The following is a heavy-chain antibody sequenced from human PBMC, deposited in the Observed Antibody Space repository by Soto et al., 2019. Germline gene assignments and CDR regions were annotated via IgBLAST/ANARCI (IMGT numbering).Heavy chain of an antibody. CDR3: TTGYSSGWYPYYCDGMDV. D-gene: IGHD6-19*01. V-gene: IGHV3-15*01. CDR2: IKSKIDGGTT. CDR1: GFTFSNAW. J-gene: IGHJ6*02. Sequence: EVQPVESGGGLVKPGGSLRLSCAASGFTFSNAWMSWVRQAPGKGLECGGRIKSKIDGGTTDYAAPVKGRFTISRDDSKNTLYLQMNSLKTGDAAVYYCTTGYSSGWYPYYCDGMDVWGQGTTVTVSS.